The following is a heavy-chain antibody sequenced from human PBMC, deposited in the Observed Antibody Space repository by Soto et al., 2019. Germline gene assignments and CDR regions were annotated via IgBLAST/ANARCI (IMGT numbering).Heavy chain of an antibody. Sequence: QVQLQESGPGLVKPSETLSLTCTVSGASIDSASYYWSWVRQRPGRGLEWIGYIYYSGKSFFNPSLKSRGSLSIDTSKNQFSLNLSSVTAADTAVYFCARWELRDFDYLGQGILVTVSS. CDR3: ARWELRDFDY. D-gene: IGHD1-26*01. CDR1: GASIDSASYY. J-gene: IGHJ4*02. V-gene: IGHV4-31*03. CDR2: IYYSGKS.